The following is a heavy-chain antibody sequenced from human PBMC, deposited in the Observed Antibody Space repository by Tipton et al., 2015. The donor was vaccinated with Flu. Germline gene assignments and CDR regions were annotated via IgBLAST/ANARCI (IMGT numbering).Heavy chain of an antibody. J-gene: IGHJ6*02. CDR2: ISSSGDTI. CDR1: GFTFSDDY. V-gene: IGHV3-11*01. CDR3: ARDHPPSITVLGEITDYFGMDV. Sequence: QLVQSGGGLVKPGEYLRLSCAASGFTFSDDYMSWIRQAPGKGLEWVSHISSSGDTINYADSVKGRFTISRDNAKKSLYLQMNSLRAEDTAVYYCARDHPPSITVLGEITDYFGMDVWGQGTTVTVSS. D-gene: IGHD3-3*01.